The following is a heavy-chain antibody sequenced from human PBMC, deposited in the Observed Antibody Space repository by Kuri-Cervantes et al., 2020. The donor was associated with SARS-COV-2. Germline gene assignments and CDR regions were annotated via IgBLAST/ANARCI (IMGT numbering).Heavy chain of an antibody. CDR2: FDPEDGET. Sequence: ASVKVSCKVSGYTLTELSMHWVRQAPGKGLEWMGGFDPEDGETIYAQKFQGRVTMTEDTSTETAYMELSSLRSEDTAVYYCATTTVLGPTRRSWFDPWGQGTLVTVSS. CDR3: ATTTVLGPTRRSWFDP. J-gene: IGHJ5*02. CDR1: GYTLTELS. D-gene: IGHD6-6*01. V-gene: IGHV1-24*01.